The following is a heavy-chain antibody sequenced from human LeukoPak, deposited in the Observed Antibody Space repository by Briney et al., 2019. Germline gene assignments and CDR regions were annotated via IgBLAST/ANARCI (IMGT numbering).Heavy chain of an antibody. CDR1: GGSISSYY. Sequence: SETLSLTCTVSGGSISSYYWNWIRQPPGKGLEWIGYIYYSGSTNYNPSLKSRVTISVDTSKNQFSLKLSSVTAADTAVYYCARDRGMVRGVIIDNWFDPWGQGTLVTASS. J-gene: IGHJ5*02. D-gene: IGHD3-10*01. CDR3: ARDRGMVRGVIIDNWFDP. CDR2: IYYSGST. V-gene: IGHV4-59*01.